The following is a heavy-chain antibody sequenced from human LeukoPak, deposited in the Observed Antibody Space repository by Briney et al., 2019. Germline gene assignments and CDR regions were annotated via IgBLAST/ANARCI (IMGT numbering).Heavy chain of an antibody. V-gene: IGHV3-7*04. CDR1: GFTFSSSW. J-gene: IGHJ5*02. D-gene: IGHD6-13*01. CDR2: IKEDESEK. CDR3: ARGTSGSPNWFDP. Sequence: GGPLRLSCAASGFTFSSSWMSWVRQAPEKGLEWVANIKEDESEKFYLASVRGRFTISRDNAKTSLYLQMNSLSAEDTTVYCCARGTSGSPNWFDPWGQGTLVTVSS.